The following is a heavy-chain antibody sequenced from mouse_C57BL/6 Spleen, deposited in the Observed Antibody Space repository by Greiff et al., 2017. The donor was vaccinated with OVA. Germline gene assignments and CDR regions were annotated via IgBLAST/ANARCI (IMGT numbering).Heavy chain of an antibody. CDR2: IYPGSGST. D-gene: IGHD2-1*01. CDR1: GYTFTSYW. J-gene: IGHJ2*01. CDR3: ARECYYGNYGGY. V-gene: IGHV1-55*01. Sequence: VQLQQPGAELVKPGASVKMSCKASGYTFTSYWITWVKQRPGQGLEWIGDIYPGSGSTNYNEKFTSKATLTVATTTSTAYMQLSSLTSEDSAVYDCARECYYGNYGGYWGQGTTLTVSS.